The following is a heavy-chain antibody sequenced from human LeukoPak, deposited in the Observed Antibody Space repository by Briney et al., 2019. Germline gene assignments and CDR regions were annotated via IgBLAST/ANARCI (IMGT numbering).Heavy chain of an antibody. V-gene: IGHV4-39*01. Sequence: PSETLSLTCTVSGGSISSSSYYWGWIRQPPEKGLEWIGTIYYSGSTYYNPSLKSRVTISVDTSKNQFSLKLSSVTAADTAVYYCARLGAGYYDILTGYPERYYFDYWGQGTLVTVSS. CDR3: ARLGAGYYDILTGYPERYYFDY. CDR1: GGSISSSSYY. CDR2: IYYSGST. D-gene: IGHD3-9*01. J-gene: IGHJ4*02.